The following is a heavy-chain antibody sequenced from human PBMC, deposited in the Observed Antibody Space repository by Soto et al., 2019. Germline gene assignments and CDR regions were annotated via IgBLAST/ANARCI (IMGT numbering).Heavy chain of an antibody. Sequence: VQLVESGGGLIQPGGSLRLSCAASGFTVSSNYMGWVRQAPGKGLEWVSALYSGGTTVYADSVKGRFTISRDNSKNTLYLQMNSVRVEDTAMYYCARASSRWGSEAAYWGQGTLVTVSS. V-gene: IGHV3-53*01. J-gene: IGHJ4*02. CDR1: GFTVSSNY. D-gene: IGHD7-27*01. CDR3: ARASSRWGSEAAY. CDR2: LYSGGTT.